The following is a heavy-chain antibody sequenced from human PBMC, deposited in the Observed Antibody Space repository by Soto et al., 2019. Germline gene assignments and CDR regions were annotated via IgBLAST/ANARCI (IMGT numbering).Heavy chain of an antibody. CDR2: ISGSGGST. Sequence: GGSLRLSCAASGFTFSSYAMSWVRQAPGKVLEWVSAISGSGGSTYYADSVKGRFTISRDNSKNTLYLQMNSLRAEDTAVYYCAKVTGYYDSSCYYPLDAFDIWGQGXMVTV. J-gene: IGHJ3*02. D-gene: IGHD3-22*01. V-gene: IGHV3-23*01. CDR3: AKVTGYYDSSCYYPLDAFDI. CDR1: GFTFSSYA.